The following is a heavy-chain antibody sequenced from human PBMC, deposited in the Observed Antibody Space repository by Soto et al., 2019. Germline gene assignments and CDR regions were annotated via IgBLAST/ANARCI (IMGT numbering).Heavy chain of an antibody. V-gene: IGHV1-46*01. CDR2: INPSRGGA. CDR1: GFPFTSFF. J-gene: IGHJ4*02. Sequence: HVQLVQSGAEVKKPGASVTVSCKSSGFPFTSFFIHWVRQAPGQGLEWMGVINPSRGGAHYAQKFQGRLTLTRDTSSSTVYLDLTSLKSEDTAVYYCAKDRQYPRDYFHYWGQGTLVTVSS. D-gene: IGHD4-4*01. CDR3: AKDRQYPRDYFHY.